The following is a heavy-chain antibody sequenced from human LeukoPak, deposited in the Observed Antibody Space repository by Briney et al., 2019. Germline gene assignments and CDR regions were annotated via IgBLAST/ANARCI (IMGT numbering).Heavy chain of an antibody. CDR2: INHSGST. CDR1: GGSFSGYY. CDR3: ARKSIVGATLGY. Sequence: SETLSLTCAVYGGSFSGYYWSWIRQPPGKGLEWIGEINHSGSTNYNPSLKSRVTISVDTSKNQFSLKLSPVTAADTAVYYCARKSIVGATLGYWGQGTLVTVSS. V-gene: IGHV4-34*01. J-gene: IGHJ4*02. D-gene: IGHD1-26*01.